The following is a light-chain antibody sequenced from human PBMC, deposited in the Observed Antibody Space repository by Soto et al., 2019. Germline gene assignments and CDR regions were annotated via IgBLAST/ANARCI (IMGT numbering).Light chain of an antibody. CDR2: DAF. Sequence: EIVLTQSPATLSLSPGERATLSCRASQSVSTYLAWYQQKPGQAPRLLIYDAFNRATGIPARFIGSGSGTDFTLTISSLEPEDFAVYYCQQRSNWPRTFGQGTKVDIK. J-gene: IGKJ1*01. CDR1: QSVSTY. V-gene: IGKV3-11*01. CDR3: QQRSNWPRT.